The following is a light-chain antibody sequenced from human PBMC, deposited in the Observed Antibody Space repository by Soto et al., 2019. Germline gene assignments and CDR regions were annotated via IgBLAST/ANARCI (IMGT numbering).Light chain of an antibody. CDR3: QQYNSYPWT. V-gene: IGKV1-5*03. CDR1: QSISSW. J-gene: IGKJ1*01. Sequence: DIQMTQSPSTLSASVGDRVTITCPASQSISSWLAWYQQKPGKAPKLLIYKASSLESGVPSRFSGSGSGTEFTLTISSLQPDDFATSYCQQYNSYPWTFGQGTKVDIK. CDR2: KAS.